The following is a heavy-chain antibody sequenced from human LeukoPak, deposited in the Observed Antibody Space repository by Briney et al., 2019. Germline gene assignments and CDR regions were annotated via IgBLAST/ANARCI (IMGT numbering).Heavy chain of an antibody. CDR3: ARDRSPAPGRSYGRGHFGY. CDR1: GYTFTGYY. V-gene: IGHV1-2*02. Sequence: ASVKVSCKASGYTFTGYYMHWVRQAPGQGLEWMGWINPNSGDTNYAQKFQGRVTMTRDTSINTAYMELSRLRSDDTAVYYCARDRSPAPGRSYGRGHFGYWGQGTLVTVSS. D-gene: IGHD5-18*01. CDR2: INPNSGDT. J-gene: IGHJ4*02.